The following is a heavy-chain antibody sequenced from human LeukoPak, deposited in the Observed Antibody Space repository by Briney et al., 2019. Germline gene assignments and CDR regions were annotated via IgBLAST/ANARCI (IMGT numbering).Heavy chain of an antibody. J-gene: IGHJ4*02. D-gene: IGHD2-15*01. CDR3: ARGGGVGVVAATHSNPYYFDY. CDR1: GGSISSYY. V-gene: IGHV4-59*12. CDR2: IYYSGST. Sequence: SETLSLTCTVSGGSISSYYWSWLRQPPGKGLEWIGYIYYSGSTNYNPSLKSRVTISVDTSKNQFSLKLSSVTAADTAVYYCARGGGVGVVAATHSNPYYFDYWGQGTLVTVSS.